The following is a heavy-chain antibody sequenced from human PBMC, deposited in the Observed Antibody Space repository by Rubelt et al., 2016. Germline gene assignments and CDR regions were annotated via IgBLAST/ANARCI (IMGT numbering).Heavy chain of an antibody. J-gene: IGHJ4*02. V-gene: IGHV4-59*01. CDR3: ARGQGRDGYIH. Sequence: QVQLQESGPGLVKPSETLSLTCTVSGGSMSYYYWSWIRQSPGKGLEWIGNIYYSGSTNYNPSLKSRVTISVDTSKNQFSLKLGSVTAADTAVYYCARGQGRDGYIHWGQGTLVTVSS. CDR1: GGSMSYYY. D-gene: IGHD5-24*01. CDR2: IYYSGST.